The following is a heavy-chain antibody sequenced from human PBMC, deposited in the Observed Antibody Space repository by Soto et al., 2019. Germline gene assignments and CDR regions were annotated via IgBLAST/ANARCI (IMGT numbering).Heavy chain of an antibody. V-gene: IGHV3-23*01. D-gene: IGHD3-16*01. Sequence: GGSLRLSCAASRYTFKSHGLSWVRQAPGKGLEWVSTIDSSGVNTHYADSVKGRFTISRDNSRNTLHLQMHDLRADDTALYYCVSWVSANFDYRGQGAVVTVS. CDR3: VSWVSANFDY. J-gene: IGHJ4*02. CDR1: RYTFKSHG. CDR2: IDSSGVNT.